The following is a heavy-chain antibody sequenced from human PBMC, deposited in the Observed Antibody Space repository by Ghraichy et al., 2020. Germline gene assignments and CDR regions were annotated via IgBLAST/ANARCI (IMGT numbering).Heavy chain of an antibody. CDR3: ARDSYGIYFDY. Sequence: GGSLRLSCAASGFTFSSYWMSWVRQAPGKGLEWVANIKQDGSEKYYVDSVKGRFTISRDNAKNSLYLQMNSLGAQDTAVYYCARDSYGIYFDYWGQGTLVTVSS. J-gene: IGHJ4*02. CDR2: IKQDGSEK. V-gene: IGHV3-7*03. CDR1: GFTFSSYW. D-gene: IGHD4-17*01.